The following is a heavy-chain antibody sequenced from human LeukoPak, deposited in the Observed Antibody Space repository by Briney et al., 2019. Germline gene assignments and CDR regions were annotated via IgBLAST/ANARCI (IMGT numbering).Heavy chain of an antibody. D-gene: IGHD6-13*01. CDR3: AKDIGLRSSLAFDI. CDR2: ISWNSGSI. J-gene: IGHJ3*02. Sequence: GRSLRLSCAASGFTFDDYAVHWVRQAPGKGLEWVSGISWNSGSIGYADSVKGRFTISRDNAKNSLYLQMNSLRAEDTALYYCAKDIGLRSSLAFDIWGQGTMVTVSS. CDR1: GFTFDDYA. V-gene: IGHV3-9*01.